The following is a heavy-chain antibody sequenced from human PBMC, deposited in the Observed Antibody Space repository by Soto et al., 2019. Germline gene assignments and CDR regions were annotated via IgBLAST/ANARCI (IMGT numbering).Heavy chain of an antibody. V-gene: IGHV1-18*01. CDR1: GYTFTSYG. CDR2: IRYDESNK. Sequence: ASVKVSCKASGYTFTSYGISWVRQAPGQGLEWMGGIRYDESNKYYAEYVKGRFTISRDNSKNTPYMEMNSLRAEDTAVYYCARDFDYWGQGTLVTVSS. J-gene: IGHJ4*02. CDR3: ARDFDY.